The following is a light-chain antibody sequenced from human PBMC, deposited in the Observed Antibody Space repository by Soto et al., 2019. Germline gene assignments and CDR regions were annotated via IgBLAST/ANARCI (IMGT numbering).Light chain of an antibody. CDR1: SSDVGSYNL. CDR2: EVS. J-gene: IGLJ1*01. Sequence: QSALTQPASVSGSRGQSITISCTGSSSDVGSYNLVSWCQQHPGKAPKLRIYEVSKRPSGVSNRFSGSRSGNTASLAISGCQSEDEAGYYCCSYAGSSTAYVFGTGTKVTVL. V-gene: IGLV2-23*02. CDR3: CSYAGSSTAYV.